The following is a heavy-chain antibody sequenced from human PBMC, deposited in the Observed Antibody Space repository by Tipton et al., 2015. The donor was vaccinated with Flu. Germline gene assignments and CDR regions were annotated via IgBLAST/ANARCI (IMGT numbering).Heavy chain of an antibody. V-gene: IGHV3-7*01. CDR1: GFRFRSYW. CDR2: IKQDGSEK. D-gene: IGHD3-16*01. Sequence: SLRLSCAASGFRFRSYWMSWVRQAPGKGLEWVANIKQDGSEKYYVDSVKGRFTISRDNAKNSLFLQMSSLRAEDTAVYYCARDGAYDDVWGSYTGSCDYRXXGALVTVSS. CDR3: ARDGAYDDVWGSYTGSCDY. J-gene: IGHJ4*02.